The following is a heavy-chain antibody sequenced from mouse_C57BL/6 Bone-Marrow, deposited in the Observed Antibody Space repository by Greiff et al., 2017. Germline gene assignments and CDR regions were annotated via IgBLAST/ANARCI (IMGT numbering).Heavy chain of an antibody. CDR3: ARDLGDCDGGGGAMDY. CDR2: ISDGGSYT. CDR1: GFTFSSYA. J-gene: IGHJ4*01. Sequence: EVQGVESGGGLVKPGGSLKLSCAASGFTFSSYAMSWVRQTPEKRLEWVATISDGGSYTYYPDNVKGRFTISRDNAKNNLYLQKSHLKSEETAMYYRARDLGDCDGGGGAMDYWGQGTSVTVSS. D-gene: IGHD4-1*01. V-gene: IGHV5-4*01.